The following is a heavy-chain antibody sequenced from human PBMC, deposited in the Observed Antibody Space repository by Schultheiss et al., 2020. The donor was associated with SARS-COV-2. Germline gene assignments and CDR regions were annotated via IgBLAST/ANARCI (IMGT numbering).Heavy chain of an antibody. D-gene: IGHD2-15*01. V-gene: IGHV4-39*01. J-gene: IGHJ4*02. CDR3: ALAEWKYCSGGSCFDY. CDR2: IYYSGST. CDR1: GGSISSSSYY. Sequence: SETLSLTCTVSGGSISSSSYYWGWIRQPPGKGLEWIGSIYYSGSTYYNPSLKSRVTISVDTSKNQFSLKLSSVTAADTAVYYCALAEWKYCSGGSCFDYWGQGTLVTVSS.